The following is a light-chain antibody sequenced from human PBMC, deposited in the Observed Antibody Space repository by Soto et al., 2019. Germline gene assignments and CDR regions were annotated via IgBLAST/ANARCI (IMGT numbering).Light chain of an antibody. J-gene: IGKJ4*01. CDR1: QGISSY. CDR3: QQLNSYPLT. CDR2: AAS. Sequence: IQLTQSPSSLSASVGDRVTITCRASQGISSYLDWYQQKPGKAPKLLIYAASTLQSGVPSRFSGSVSGTDFTLTISSLQPEDFATNYCQQLNSYPLTVGGGTKVEIK. V-gene: IGKV1-9*01.